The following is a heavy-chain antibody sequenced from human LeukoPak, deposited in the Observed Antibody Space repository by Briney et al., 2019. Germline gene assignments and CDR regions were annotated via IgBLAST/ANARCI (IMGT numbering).Heavy chain of an antibody. CDR2: IYTSGST. D-gene: IGHD2-15*01. J-gene: IGHJ6*03. CDR1: GGSISSSSYY. V-gene: IGHV4-61*02. CDR3: ARDGVVAAPYYYYYYMDV. Sequence: PSETLSLTCTVSGGSISSSSYYWSWIRQPAGKGLEWIGRIYTSGSTNYNPSLKSRVTMSVDTSKNQFSLKLSSVTAADTAVYYCARDGVVAAPYYYYYYMDVWGKGTTVTVSS.